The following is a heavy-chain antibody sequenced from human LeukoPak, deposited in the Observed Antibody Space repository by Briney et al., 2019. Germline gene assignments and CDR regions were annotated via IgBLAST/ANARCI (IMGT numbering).Heavy chain of an antibody. CDR1: GFTFSSYE. D-gene: IGHD6-13*01. J-gene: IGHJ4*02. V-gene: IGHV3-48*03. Sequence: GGSLRLSCAASGFTFSSYEMNWVRQAPGKGLEWVSYIGSSGSTIYYADSVKGRFTISRDNAKNSLYLQMNSLRSEDTAVYYCARAASGQQLPTWLDYWGQGTLVTVSS. CDR3: ARAASGQQLPTWLDY. CDR2: IGSSGSTI.